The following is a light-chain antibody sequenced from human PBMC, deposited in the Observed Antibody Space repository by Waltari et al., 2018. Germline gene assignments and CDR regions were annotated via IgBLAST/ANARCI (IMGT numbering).Light chain of an antibody. J-gene: IGLJ2*01. CDR1: SSDVGGYNY. Sequence: QSALTQPASVSGSPGQSITIPCTGTSSDVGGYNYVSWYQQHPGKAPKLMIYDVSNRPSGVSNRCSGSKSGNTASLTISGLQAEDEADYYCSSYTSSSTRVFGGGTKLTVL. CDR3: SSYTSSSTRV. V-gene: IGLV2-14*03. CDR2: DVS.